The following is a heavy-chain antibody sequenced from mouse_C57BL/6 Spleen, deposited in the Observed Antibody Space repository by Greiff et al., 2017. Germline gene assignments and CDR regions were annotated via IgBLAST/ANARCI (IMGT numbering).Heavy chain of an antibody. CDR1: GYTFTSYW. V-gene: IGHV1-55*01. CDR3: ARGETAQATAWFAD. Sequence: VQLQQPGAELVKPGASVKMSCKASGYTFTSYWITWVKQRPGQGLEWIGDIYPGSGSTNYNEKFKSKATLTVDTSSSTAYMQLSSLTSEDSAVYYCARGETAQATAWFADWGQGTLVTVSA. J-gene: IGHJ3*01. D-gene: IGHD3-2*02. CDR2: IYPGSGST.